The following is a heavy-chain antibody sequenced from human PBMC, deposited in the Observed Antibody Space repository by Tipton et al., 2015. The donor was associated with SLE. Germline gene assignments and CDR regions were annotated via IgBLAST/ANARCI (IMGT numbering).Heavy chain of an antibody. Sequence: SLRLSCTASGFTFSNYAMSWVRQPLGQGLEWVANIHEDGGEKYYVDSVKGRFTISRDNAENSLYLQMNSLRAEDTAVYYCARIPRISRPYYMDVWGKGTTVTVSS. CDR2: IHEDGGEK. V-gene: IGHV3-7*01. D-gene: IGHD2/OR15-2a*01. CDR1: GFTFSNYA. CDR3: ARIPRISRPYYMDV. J-gene: IGHJ6*03.